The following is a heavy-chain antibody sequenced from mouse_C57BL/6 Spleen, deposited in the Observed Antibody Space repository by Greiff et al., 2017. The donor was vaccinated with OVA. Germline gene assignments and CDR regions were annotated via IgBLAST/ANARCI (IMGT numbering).Heavy chain of an antibody. CDR3: ARSFYYGSIPYAMDY. CDR2: INPNNGGT. CDR1: GYTFTDYY. Sequence: VQLQQSGPELVKPGASVKISCKASGYTFTDYYMNWVKQSHGKSLEWIGDINPNNGGTSYNQKFKGKATLTVDKSSSTAYMELRSLTSEDSAVYYCARSFYYGSIPYAMDYWGQGTSVTVSS. D-gene: IGHD1-1*01. J-gene: IGHJ4*01. V-gene: IGHV1-26*01.